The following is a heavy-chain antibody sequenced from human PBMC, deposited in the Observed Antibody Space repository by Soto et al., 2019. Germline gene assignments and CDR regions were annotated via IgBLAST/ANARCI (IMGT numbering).Heavy chain of an antibody. CDR1: GYIFTSYY. J-gene: IGHJ6*02. D-gene: IGHD2-2*01. CDR3: ARGYCSTTSCSVSYYYYGMDV. CDR2: INPSGGST. V-gene: IGHV1-46*01. Sequence: QVQLVQSGAEVKKPGASVKVSCKASGYIFTSYYMHWVRQAPGQGLEWMGIINPSGGSTTSAQKFQGRVTMTRDTSTSTVYKELSSLRSEDTAVYYCARGYCSTTSCSVSYYYYGMDVWGQGTTVTVSS.